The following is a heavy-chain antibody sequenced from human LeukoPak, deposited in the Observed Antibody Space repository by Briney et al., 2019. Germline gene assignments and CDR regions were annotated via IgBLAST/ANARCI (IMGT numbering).Heavy chain of an antibody. CDR2: INSDGSSA. V-gene: IGHV3-74*01. Sequence: GGSLRLSCAASGFTFSNYWMHWVRQAPGKGLVWVSRINSDGSSAYYADSVKGRFTISRDNSKNTLYLQMNSLRAEDTALYYCARDRRYYDSSGYYFHWYFDLWGRGTLVTVSS. D-gene: IGHD3-22*01. CDR1: GFTFSNYW. J-gene: IGHJ2*01. CDR3: ARDRRYYDSSGYYFHWYFDL.